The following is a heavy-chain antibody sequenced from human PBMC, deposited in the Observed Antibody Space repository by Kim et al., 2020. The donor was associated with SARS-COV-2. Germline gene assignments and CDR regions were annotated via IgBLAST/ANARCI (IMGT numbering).Heavy chain of an antibody. CDR2: INHSGST. J-gene: IGHJ6*02. D-gene: IGHD6-13*01. CDR1: GGSFSGYY. CDR3: ASRGRIAAAGTRTQRHYYGMDV. Sequence: SETLSLTCAVYGGSFSGYYWSWIRQPPGKGLEWIGEINHSGSTNYNPSLKSRVTISVDTSKNQFSLKLSSVTAADTAVYYCASRGRIAAAGTRTQRHYYGMDVWGQGTTVTVSS. V-gene: IGHV4-34*01.